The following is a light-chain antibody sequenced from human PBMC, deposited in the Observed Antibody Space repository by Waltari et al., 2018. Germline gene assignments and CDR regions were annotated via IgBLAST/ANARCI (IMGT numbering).Light chain of an antibody. Sequence: SCRASQSIGRSLVWYQQKPGQAPRLLIYDVSRRATGIPDRFSGSGYGTDFSLTINRLEPEDFAVYYCQKYERLPATFGQGTTVEIK. CDR1: QSIGRS. V-gene: IGKV3-20*01. CDR3: QKYERLPAT. J-gene: IGKJ1*01. CDR2: DVS.